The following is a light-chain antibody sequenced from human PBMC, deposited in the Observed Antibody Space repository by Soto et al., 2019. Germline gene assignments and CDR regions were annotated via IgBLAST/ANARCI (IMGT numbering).Light chain of an antibody. Sequence: EIVLTQSPATLSLSPGERATLSCRASQSVVNYLAWYEQKPGQAPRLLIYDASNRAAGIPARFSGSGSGTDFTLTISSLETEDFAVYYCQQRNFWPITFSQGTRLEIK. CDR3: QQRNFWPIT. J-gene: IGKJ5*01. CDR1: QSVVNY. V-gene: IGKV3-11*01. CDR2: DAS.